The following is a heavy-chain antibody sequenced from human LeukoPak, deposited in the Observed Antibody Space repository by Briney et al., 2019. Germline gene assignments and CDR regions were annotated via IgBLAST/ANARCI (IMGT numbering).Heavy chain of an antibody. CDR1: GYSLADLS. CDR3: ASQDLRYTVDSEYIYYGMDV. J-gene: IGHJ6*02. D-gene: IGHD3-22*01. Sequence: ASVKASCKVSGYSLADLSLHWVRQTPGKGLEWMGGFDPEDGETVYAPKFQGRVSLTEDSATDTAYMEVSSLRSEDTAVYYCASQDLRYTVDSEYIYYGMDVWGQGTTVTVSS. V-gene: IGHV1-24*01. CDR2: FDPEDGET.